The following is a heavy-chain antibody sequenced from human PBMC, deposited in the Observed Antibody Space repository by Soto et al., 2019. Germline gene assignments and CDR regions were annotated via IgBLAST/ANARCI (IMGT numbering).Heavy chain of an antibody. V-gene: IGHV4-39*01. CDR2: IYYSGST. CDR3: ARHLWGRITMVRAKVPWFDP. J-gene: IGHJ5*02. D-gene: IGHD3-10*01. Sequence: ETLSLTCTVSGASISSGGYYWGWIRQPPGKGLEWIGSIYYSGSTYYNPSLKSRVTISVDTSKNQFSLKLSSVTAADTAVYYCARHLWGRITMVRAKVPWFDPWGQGTLVTVSS. CDR1: GASISSGGYY.